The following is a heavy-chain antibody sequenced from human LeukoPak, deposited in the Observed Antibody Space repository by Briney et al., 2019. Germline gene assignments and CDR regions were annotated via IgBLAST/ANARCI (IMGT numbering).Heavy chain of an antibody. CDR1: GFTFSSYA. V-gene: IGHV3-23*01. CDR3: AKPLEKYTYGGNFDY. CDR2: ISSSADST. D-gene: IGHD4-23*01. Sequence: PGGSLRLSCEASGFTFSSYAMSWVRQAPGKGLAWVSVISSSADSTYYADFVKGRFTISRDNSKNTLYLQMNNLRAEDTAVYYCAKPLEKYTYGGNFDYWGQGILVTVSP. J-gene: IGHJ4*02.